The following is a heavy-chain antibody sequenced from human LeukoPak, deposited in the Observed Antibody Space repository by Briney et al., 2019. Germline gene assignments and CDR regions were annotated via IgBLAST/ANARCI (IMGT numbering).Heavy chain of an antibody. CDR3: ARRHQQWLVDY. CDR2: IYTSGST. J-gene: IGHJ4*02. D-gene: IGHD6-19*01. V-gene: IGHV4-61*02. CDR1: GGSISSGYYY. Sequence: SETLSLTCTVSGGSISSGYYYWSWIRQPAGKGLEWIGRIYTSGSTNYNPSLKSRVTISVDTSKNQFSLRLSSVTAADTAVYYCARRHQQWLVDYWGQGTLVTVSS.